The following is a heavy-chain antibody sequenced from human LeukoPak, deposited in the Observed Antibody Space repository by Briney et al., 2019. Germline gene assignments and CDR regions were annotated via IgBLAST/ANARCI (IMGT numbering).Heavy chain of an antibody. CDR3: ARVPVTTYRWFDP. CDR2: IYSGGST. CDR1: GFTVSSNY. Sequence: GGSLRLSCAASGFTVSSNYMSWVRQAPGKGLEWVSVIYSGGSTYYADSVKGRFTISRDNSKNTLYLQMNSPRAEDTAVYYCARVPVTTYRWFDPWGQGTLVTVSS. J-gene: IGHJ5*02. V-gene: IGHV3-53*01. D-gene: IGHD4-11*01.